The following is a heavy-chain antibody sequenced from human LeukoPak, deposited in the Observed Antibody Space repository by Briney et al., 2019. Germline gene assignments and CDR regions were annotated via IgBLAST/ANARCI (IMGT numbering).Heavy chain of an antibody. V-gene: IGHV3-66*02. CDR1: GFTVSSNY. CDR3: ARVGKDIVVVPAASSYWYFDL. J-gene: IGHJ2*01. CDR2: IYSGGST. Sequence: GGSLRLSCAASGFTVSSNYMSWLRQAPGKGLEWVSVIYSGGSTYYADSVKGRFTISRDNSKNTLYLQMNSLRAEDTAVYYCARVGKDIVVVPAASSYWYFDLWGRGTLVTVSS. D-gene: IGHD2-2*01.